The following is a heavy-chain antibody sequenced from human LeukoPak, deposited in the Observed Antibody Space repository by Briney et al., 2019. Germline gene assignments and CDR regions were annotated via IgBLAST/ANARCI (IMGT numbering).Heavy chain of an antibody. Sequence: GGSLRLSCAASGFTFSSYAMSWVRQAPGKGLEWVSTVSNSGDNTYYADYYADSVKGRFTISRDNSKNTLYVQMNSLRAEDTAVYYCAKGTQKWLQLIKRGNDAFDIWGQGTMITVSS. CDR2: VSNSGDNT. J-gene: IGHJ3*02. V-gene: IGHV3-23*01. D-gene: IGHD5-24*01. CDR3: AKGTQKWLQLIKRGNDAFDI. CDR1: GFTFSSYA.